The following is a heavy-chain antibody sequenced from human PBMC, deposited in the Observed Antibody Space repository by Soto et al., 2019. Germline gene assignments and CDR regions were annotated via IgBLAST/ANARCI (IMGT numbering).Heavy chain of an antibody. V-gene: IGHV3-30*04. D-gene: IGHD6-19*01. Sequence: GGSLRLSCAASGFSFTHYTINWVRQAPGKGLEWVAVMSYDGTNEYYADSVKGRFTISRDNSKSTVYLQMNSLTPEDTALYYCARKWGTYSSASLDYWGLGTLVNV. CDR1: GFSFTHYT. J-gene: IGHJ4*02. CDR3: ARKWGTYSSASLDY. CDR2: MSYDGTNE.